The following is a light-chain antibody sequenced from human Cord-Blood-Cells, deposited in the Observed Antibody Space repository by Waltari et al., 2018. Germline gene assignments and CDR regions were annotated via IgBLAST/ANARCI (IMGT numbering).Light chain of an antibody. CDR1: QSVSSY. CDR3: QQRSNWPPLT. V-gene: IGKV3-11*01. Sequence: EIVLTQSPATLSLSPGERATLPCRASQSVSSYLAWYQQKPGKAPRLLIYDASNQATDIPARFSGSESVTDFTLTISSLEPEDFAVYYCQQRSNWPPLTFGPGTKVDIK. J-gene: IGKJ3*01. CDR2: DAS.